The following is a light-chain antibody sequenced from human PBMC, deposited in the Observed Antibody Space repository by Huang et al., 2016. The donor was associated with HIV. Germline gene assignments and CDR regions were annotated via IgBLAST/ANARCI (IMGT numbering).Light chain of an antibody. V-gene: IGKV3-11*01. CDR3: QQHDTWPPIT. CDR1: QNVTNY. CDR2: AVS. J-gene: IGKJ5*01. Sequence: EILLTQSPTTLSLSPGERATLSCRASQNVTNYLSLFQQRPGQAPRLGIHAVSHRAPGIPARFSGSGSGTDFTLTITDLEPEDFAIYYCQQHDTWPPITFGQGTRLEIK.